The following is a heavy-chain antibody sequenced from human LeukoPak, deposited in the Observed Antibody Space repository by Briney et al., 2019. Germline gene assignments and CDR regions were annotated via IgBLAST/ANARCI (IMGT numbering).Heavy chain of an antibody. D-gene: IGHD1-26*01. J-gene: IGHJ4*02. V-gene: IGHV3-23*01. CDR1: GFTFSSYA. CDR2: ISGSGGST. Sequence: GRSLRLSCAASGFTFSSYAMSWVRQAPGKGLEWVSAISGSGGSTYYADSVKGRFTISRDNSKNTLYLQMNSLRAEDTAVYYCAKSRLEWELRGSVDYWGQGTLVTVSS. CDR3: AKSRLEWELRGSVDY.